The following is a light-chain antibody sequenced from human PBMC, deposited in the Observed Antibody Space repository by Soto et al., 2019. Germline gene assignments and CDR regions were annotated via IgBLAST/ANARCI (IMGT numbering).Light chain of an antibody. CDR1: QSISSN. J-gene: IGKJ4*01. CDR2: DSS. CDR3: QQRSNWPLT. V-gene: IGKV3-11*01. Sequence: EIVMTQSPATLSVSPGERATLSCRASQSISSNLAWYQQKNGQTPRLLIYDSSNRATGIPARFSGSGSGTDFSLIISSLEPEDFAVYYCQQRSNWPLTFGGGTKVEIK.